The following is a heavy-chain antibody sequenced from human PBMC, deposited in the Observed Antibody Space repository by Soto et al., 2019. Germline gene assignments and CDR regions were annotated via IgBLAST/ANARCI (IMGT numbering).Heavy chain of an antibody. V-gene: IGHV4-39*02. CDR1: GGPITTSSYN. CDR3: ARISGNAFEV. D-gene: IGHD1-1*01. Sequence: QLQLQESGPGLVKPSETLSLTCSVSGGPITTSSYNWDWIRQPPGKALEWIGTIHYDGSTSYNPSLKSQATFSVDTPKNHSALEVNSVPAADTAVYYCARISGNAFEVWGRGTVVTVSS. J-gene: IGHJ3*01. CDR2: IHYDGST.